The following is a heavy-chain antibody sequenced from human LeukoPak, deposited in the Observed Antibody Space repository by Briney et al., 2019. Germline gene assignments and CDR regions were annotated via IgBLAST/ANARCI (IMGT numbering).Heavy chain of an antibody. D-gene: IGHD3-10*01. CDR1: GITLSNYG. CDR2: ISDTGGRT. Sequence: GGSLRLSCAVSGITLSNYGMTWVRQAPGKGLEWVAGISDTGGRTNYADSVKGRFTISRDNAKNSLYLQMNSLRAEDTAVYYCARVVLDYGSGSYYNVVGAFDIWGQGTMVTVSS. J-gene: IGHJ3*02. V-gene: IGHV3-23*01. CDR3: ARVVLDYGSGSYYNVVGAFDI.